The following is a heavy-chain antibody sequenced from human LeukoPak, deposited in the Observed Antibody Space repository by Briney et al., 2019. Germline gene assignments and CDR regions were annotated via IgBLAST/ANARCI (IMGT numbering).Heavy chain of an antibody. CDR1: GYSFTSYW. Sequence: GESLKISCKGSGYSFTSYWIGWVRQMPGKGLEWMGIIYPGDSDTRYSPSFQGQVTISADKSISTAYLQWSSLKASDTAMYYCARRSPGAPKTHWYFDLWGRGTLVTVSS. J-gene: IGHJ2*01. V-gene: IGHV5-51*01. D-gene: IGHD7-27*01. CDR2: IYPGDSDT. CDR3: ARRSPGAPKTHWYFDL.